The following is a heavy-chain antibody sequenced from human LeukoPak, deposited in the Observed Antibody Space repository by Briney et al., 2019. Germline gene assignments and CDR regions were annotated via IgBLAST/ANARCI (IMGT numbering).Heavy chain of an antibody. CDR3: AREPYYDSSGYYLTTLGFIDY. J-gene: IGHJ4*02. Sequence: PGGSLRLSCAASGFTFSDYYMNWIRQAPGKGLGWDSYISSSANTIYYTDSLKGRFTISRDNAKNTLYLQMNSLRAEDTAVYYCAREPYYDSSGYYLTTLGFIDYWGQGTLVTVSS. CDR2: ISSSANTI. D-gene: IGHD3-22*01. CDR1: GFTFSDYY. V-gene: IGHV3-11*04.